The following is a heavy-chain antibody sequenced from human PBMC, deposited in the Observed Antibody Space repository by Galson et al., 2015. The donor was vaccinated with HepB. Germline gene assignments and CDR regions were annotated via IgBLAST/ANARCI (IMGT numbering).Heavy chain of an antibody. CDR1: GYTFTSYA. CDR3: ARVGGWASLAYFQH. CDR2: INAGNGNT. V-gene: IGHV1-3*01. J-gene: IGHJ1*01. Sequence: SVKVSCKAPGYTFTSYAMHWVRQAPGQRLEWMGWINAGNGNTKYSQKFQGRVTITRDTSASTAYMELSSLGSEDTAVYYCARVGGWASLAYFQHWGQGTLVTVSS. D-gene: IGHD6-19*01.